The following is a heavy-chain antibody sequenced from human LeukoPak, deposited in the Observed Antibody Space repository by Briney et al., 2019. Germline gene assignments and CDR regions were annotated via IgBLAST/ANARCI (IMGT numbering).Heavy chain of an antibody. V-gene: IGHV1-69*13. CDR1: GYTFTSYG. D-gene: IGHD3-9*01. Sequence: VASVKVSCKASGYTFTSYGISWVRQAPGQGLEWMGGIIPIFGTANYAQKFQGRVTITADESTSTAYMELSSLRSEDTAVYYCARNRYYDILTGLDYWGQGTLVTVSS. CDR2: IIPIFGTA. CDR3: ARNRYYDILTGLDY. J-gene: IGHJ4*02.